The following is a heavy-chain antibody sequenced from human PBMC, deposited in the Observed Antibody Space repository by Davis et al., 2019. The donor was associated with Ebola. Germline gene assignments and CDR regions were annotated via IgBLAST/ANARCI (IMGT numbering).Heavy chain of an antibody. CDR1: GFTFDDYA. CDR3: AKDRAYYDSSLYGY. D-gene: IGHD3-22*01. Sequence: SLKISCAASGFTFDDYAMHWVRQAPGKGLEWVSGISWNSGSIGYADSVKGRFTISRDNAKNSLYLQMNSLRAEDTAVYYCAKDRAYYDSSLYGYWGQGTLVTVSS. V-gene: IGHV3-9*01. CDR2: ISWNSGSI. J-gene: IGHJ4*02.